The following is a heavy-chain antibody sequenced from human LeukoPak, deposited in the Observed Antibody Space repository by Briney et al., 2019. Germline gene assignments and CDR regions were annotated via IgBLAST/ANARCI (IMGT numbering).Heavy chain of an antibody. J-gene: IGHJ4*02. Sequence: SGPTLVNPTQTLTLTCTSSGLSLSTTEMRVSWIRQPPGKALEWLGSIDWDDDKFYSTSLKTRLTLSKDTSKNQVVLTMTNMDPADTATYYCARPHGRSGWYYFDYWGQGTLVTVSS. CDR1: GLSLSTTEMR. V-gene: IGHV2-70*04. CDR3: ARPHGRSGWYYFDY. D-gene: IGHD6-19*01. CDR2: IDWDDDK.